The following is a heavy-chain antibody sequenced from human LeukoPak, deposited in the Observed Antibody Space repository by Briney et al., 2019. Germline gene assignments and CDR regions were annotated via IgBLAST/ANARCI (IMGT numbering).Heavy chain of an antibody. J-gene: IGHJ4*02. Sequence: GGSLRLSCAASGFTFSNYGMNWVRQAPGKGLEWVSSISSSGTYIYYADSMKGRFTISRDNSKNTLYLQMNSLRGEDTAVYYCARDQASFYFGSGSYSFDYWGPGTLVTVSS. V-gene: IGHV3-21*04. CDR1: GFTFSNYG. CDR2: ISSSGTYI. D-gene: IGHD3-10*01. CDR3: ARDQASFYFGSGSYSFDY.